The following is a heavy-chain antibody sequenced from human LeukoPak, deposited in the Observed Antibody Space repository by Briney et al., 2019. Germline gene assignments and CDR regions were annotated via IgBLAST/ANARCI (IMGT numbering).Heavy chain of an antibody. J-gene: IGHJ4*02. V-gene: IGHV3-23*01. CDR2: ISGSGGST. CDR3: AKLRRYNWNDGHDY. D-gene: IGHD1-1*01. CDR1: GFTFSSYA. Sequence: GGSLRLSCAASGFTFSSYAMSWVRQAPGKGLEWVTAISGSGGSTYYADSVKGRFTISRDNSKNTLYLQMNSLRAEDTAVYYCAKLRRYNWNDGHDYWGQGTLVTVSS.